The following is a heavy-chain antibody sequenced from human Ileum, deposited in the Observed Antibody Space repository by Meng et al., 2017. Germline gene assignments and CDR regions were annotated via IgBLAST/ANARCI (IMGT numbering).Heavy chain of an antibody. CDR3: AKLRGSSLYDY. V-gene: IGHV3-48*03. J-gene: IGHJ4*02. Sequence: GESLTISCAASGFSFSSYEMSWVRQAPGKGLEWVSYISSAGNAMYYADSVKGRFTISRGNSKYSLHLQMNSLRAEDTAVYYCAKLRGSSLYDYWGQGTLVTVSS. CDR1: GFSFSSYE. D-gene: IGHD3-3*01. CDR2: ISSAGNAM.